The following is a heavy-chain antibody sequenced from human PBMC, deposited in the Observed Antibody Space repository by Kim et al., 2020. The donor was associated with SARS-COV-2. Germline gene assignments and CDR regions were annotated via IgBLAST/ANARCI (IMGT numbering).Heavy chain of an antibody. CDR2: IKSDGTDR. CDR3: VRGAPRGSL. V-gene: IGHV3-74*03. D-gene: IGHD1-26*01. J-gene: IGHJ4*02. Sequence: GGSLRLSCAASGFSFSTYWMHWVRQGPGKGLVWVSHIKSDGTDRKYLDSVKGRFTVSRDNAKNTLYLQMNSLRVEDTALYYCVRGAPRGSLWGQG. CDR1: GFSFSTYW.